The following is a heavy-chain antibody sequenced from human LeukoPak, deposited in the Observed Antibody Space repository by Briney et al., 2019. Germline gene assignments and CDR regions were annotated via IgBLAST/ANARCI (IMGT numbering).Heavy chain of an antibody. Sequence: XXLRLSCAASGFTFSSDWMNWVRQAPGKGLEGVANIKQDGSEKYYVDSVKGRFTLSRDSAKTSLYLQMNSLRAEDTAVYYCARAQWSNWYFDLWGRGTLVTVSS. V-gene: IGHV3-7*03. CDR1: GFTFSSDW. CDR3: ARAQWSNWYFDL. CDR2: IKQDGSEK. J-gene: IGHJ2*01. D-gene: IGHD6-19*01.